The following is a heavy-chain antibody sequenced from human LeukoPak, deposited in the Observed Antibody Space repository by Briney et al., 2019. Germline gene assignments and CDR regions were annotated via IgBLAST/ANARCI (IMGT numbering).Heavy chain of an antibody. Sequence: SETLSLTCTVSGGSISSGNYYWSWIRQPVGKRLEWIGRIYTSGSTNYNPSLKSRVTISGDTSKNQFSLKLSSVTAADTAVYYCARETGELPYYSDYWGQGTLVTVSS. CDR2: IYTSGST. CDR3: ARETGELPYYSDY. V-gene: IGHV4-61*02. D-gene: IGHD3-10*01. CDR1: GGSISSGNYY. J-gene: IGHJ4*02.